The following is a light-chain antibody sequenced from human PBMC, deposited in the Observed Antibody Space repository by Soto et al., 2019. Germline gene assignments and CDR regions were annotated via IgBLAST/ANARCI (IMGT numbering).Light chain of an antibody. CDR3: QQYNSYSDT. V-gene: IGKV1-5*03. Sequence: DIQMTQSPSTLSASVGDRVTISCRATQSISSWLAWYQQKPGKAPKLLIYQASSLESGVPSRFSGSGSGTEFALTISSLQPDDFATYDCQQYNSYSDTFGQGTKLEIK. CDR1: QSISSW. J-gene: IGKJ2*01. CDR2: QAS.